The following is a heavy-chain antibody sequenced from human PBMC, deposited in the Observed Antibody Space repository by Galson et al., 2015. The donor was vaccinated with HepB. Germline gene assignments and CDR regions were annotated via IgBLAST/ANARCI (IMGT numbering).Heavy chain of an antibody. CDR2: IYSDGTT. Sequence: SLRLSCAASGFTVSSNYMSWVRRAPGKGLEWVSLIYSDGTTYYADSVRGRFTISRDNSKNTLYLQMNSLRAEDTAVYYCARDLRYCGGDCYSFWGQGTLVTVSS. V-gene: IGHV3-53*01. CDR1: GFTVSSNY. CDR3: ARDLRYCGGDCYSF. J-gene: IGHJ4*02. D-gene: IGHD2-21*02.